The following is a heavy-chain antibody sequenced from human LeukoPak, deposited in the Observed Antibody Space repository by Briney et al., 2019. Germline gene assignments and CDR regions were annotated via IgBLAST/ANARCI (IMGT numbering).Heavy chain of an antibody. D-gene: IGHD5-12*01. CDR1: GFTFDDYG. Sequence: PRGSLRLSCAASGFTFDDYGMSWVRQAPGKGLEWVSGINWNGGNTGYADSVKGRFTISRDNAKNSLYLQMNSLRAEDTALYYCARAYSGYENYYYYYYMDVWGKGTTVTVSS. V-gene: IGHV3-20*04. J-gene: IGHJ6*03. CDR3: ARAYSGYENYYYYYYMDV. CDR2: INWNGGNT.